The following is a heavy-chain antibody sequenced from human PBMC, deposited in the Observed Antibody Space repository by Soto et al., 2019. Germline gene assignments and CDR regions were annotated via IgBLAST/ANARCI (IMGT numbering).Heavy chain of an antibody. CDR2: IKQDGSEK. V-gene: IGHV3-7*01. CDR1: GFTFSSYW. J-gene: IGHJ4*02. D-gene: IGHD2-15*01. Sequence: PGGSLRLSCAASGFTFSSYWMSWVRQAPGKGLEWVANIKQDGSEKYYVDSVKGRFTISRDNAKNSLYLQMNSLRAEDTAVYYCAREGGWTYCSGGSCYSSYFDYWGQGTLVTVSS. CDR3: AREGGWTYCSGGSCYSSYFDY.